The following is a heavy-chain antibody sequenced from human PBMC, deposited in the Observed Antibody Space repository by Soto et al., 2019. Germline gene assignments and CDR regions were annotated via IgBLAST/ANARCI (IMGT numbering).Heavy chain of an antibody. D-gene: IGHD3-16*02. CDR2: INAGNGNT. J-gene: IGHJ5*02. V-gene: IGHV1-3*05. Sequence: QVQLVQSGAEEKKPGASVKASCKASGYTFTNYSMHWVSQAPGQRLEWMGWINAGNGNTKYSQKSQGRVTITRDTSASTAYTELRSLRSEDTAVYYGARGFPLWFDPWGQGTLVTVSS. CDR1: GYTFTNYS. CDR3: ARGFPLWFDP.